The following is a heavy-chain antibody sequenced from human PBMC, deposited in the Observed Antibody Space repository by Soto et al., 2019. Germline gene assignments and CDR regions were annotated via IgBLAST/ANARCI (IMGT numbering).Heavy chain of an antibody. D-gene: IGHD1-1*01. CDR2: ISYDGSNK. J-gene: IGHJ6*02. V-gene: IGHV3-30-3*01. Sequence: LRLSCAASGFTFSSYAMHGVRQAPGKGLEWVAVISYDGSNKYYADSVKGRFTISRDNSKNTLYLQMNSLRAEDTAVYYCARVRNGNYYYGMDVWGQGTTVTVSS. CDR3: ARVRNGNYYYGMDV. CDR1: GFTFSSYA.